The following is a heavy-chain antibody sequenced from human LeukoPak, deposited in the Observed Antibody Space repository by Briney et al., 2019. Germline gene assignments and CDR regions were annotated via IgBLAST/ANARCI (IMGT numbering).Heavy chain of an antibody. Sequence: GGSLRLSCAASGFTFSSYSMNWVRQAPGKGLEWVSYISSSSSTIYYADSVKGRFTISRDNAKNSLYLQMNSLRAEDTAVYYCARESSSSWRDFDYWGQGTLATVSS. CDR2: ISSSSSTI. CDR3: ARESSSSWRDFDY. D-gene: IGHD6-13*01. J-gene: IGHJ4*02. CDR1: GFTFSSYS. V-gene: IGHV3-48*01.